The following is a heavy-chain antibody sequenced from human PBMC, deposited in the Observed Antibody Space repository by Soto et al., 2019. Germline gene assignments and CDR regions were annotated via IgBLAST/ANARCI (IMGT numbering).Heavy chain of an antibody. CDR2: MNPNSGNT. J-gene: IGHJ5*02. V-gene: IGHV1-8*01. Sequence: QVQLVQSGAEVKKPGASVKVSCKASGYTFTSYDINWVRQATGQGLEWMGWMNPNSGNTGYAQKFQGRVTMTRNTSISTAYMELSSLRSEDTAVYYCASNAPDTAMVTPGWFDPWGQGTLVTVSS. CDR3: ASNAPDTAMVTPGWFDP. CDR1: GYTFTSYD. D-gene: IGHD5-18*01.